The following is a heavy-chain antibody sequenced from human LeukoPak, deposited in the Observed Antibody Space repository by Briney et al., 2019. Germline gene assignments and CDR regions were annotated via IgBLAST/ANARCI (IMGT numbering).Heavy chain of an antibody. CDR2: IYYSGST. CDR1: GGSISSYY. D-gene: IGHD3-3*01. J-gene: IGHJ6*03. CDR3: ARGVSKDGEWLFYYYYMDV. V-gene: IGHV4-59*12. Sequence: PSETLSLTCTVSGGSISSYYWSWIRQPPGKGLEWIGYIYYSGSTNYNPSLKSRVTISVDTSKNQFSLKLSSVTAADTAVYYCARGVSKDGEWLFYYYYMDVWGKGTTVTVSS.